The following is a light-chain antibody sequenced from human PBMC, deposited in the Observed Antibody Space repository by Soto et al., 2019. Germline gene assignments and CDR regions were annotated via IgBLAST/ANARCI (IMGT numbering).Light chain of an antibody. CDR1: SSDVGGYNY. CDR3: CSYAGSYTYV. V-gene: IGLV2-11*01. Sequence: SSLTQPRSVSRSPGQSVTISCNGTSSDVGGYNYVSWYQQHPGKAPKLMIYDVSKRPSGVPDRFSGSKSGNTASLTISGLQAEDEADYYCCSYAGSYTYVFGTGTKVTVL. CDR2: DVS. J-gene: IGLJ1*01.